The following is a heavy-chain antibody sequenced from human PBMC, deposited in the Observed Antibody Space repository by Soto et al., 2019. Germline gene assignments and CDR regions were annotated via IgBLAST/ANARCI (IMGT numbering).Heavy chain of an antibody. J-gene: IGHJ4*02. CDR1: GGSISSSSYY. V-gene: IGHV4-39*01. D-gene: IGHD3-22*01. CDR2: IYYSGST. CDR3: SRHLLPVGRYDSSALGGYFDN. Sequence: SETLSLTCTVSGGSISSSSYYWGWIRQPPGKGLEWIGSIYYSGSTYYNPSLKRRVTISVDTSKNQFSLKLSSVTAADTAVYYCSRHLLPVGRYDSSALGGYFDNWGQGTLVTVSS.